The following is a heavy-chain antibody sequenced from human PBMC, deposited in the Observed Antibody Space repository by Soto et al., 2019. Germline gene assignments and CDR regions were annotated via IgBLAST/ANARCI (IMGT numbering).Heavy chain of an antibody. CDR1: GFTFSSFW. V-gene: IGHV3-74*01. CDR3: AKRGVDTFGLSY. CDR2: INTDGSST. J-gene: IGHJ4*02. D-gene: IGHD3-10*01. Sequence: EVQLVESGGGLVQPGGSLRLSCAVSGFTFSSFWMHWVHQAPGEGLVWVSRINTDGSSTSYADSVKGRFTISRDNAKNTLYLQMNSLRVEETAMYYCAKRGVDTFGLSYWGQGTLVTVSS.